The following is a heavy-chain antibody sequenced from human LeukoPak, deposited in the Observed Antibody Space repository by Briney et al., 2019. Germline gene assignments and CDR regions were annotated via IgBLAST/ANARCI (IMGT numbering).Heavy chain of an antibody. CDR1: GFTFSSYW. CDR3: ARAMYYYGSGSYYAPRGMDV. CDR2: IKQDGSEK. Sequence: PGGSLRLSCAASGFTFSSYWMSWVRQAPGKGLEWVANIKQDGSEKYYVDSVKGRFTISRDNAKNSLYLQMNSLRAEDTAVYYCARAMYYYGSGSYYAPRGMDVWGQGTTVTVSS. V-gene: IGHV3-7*01. J-gene: IGHJ6*02. D-gene: IGHD3-10*01.